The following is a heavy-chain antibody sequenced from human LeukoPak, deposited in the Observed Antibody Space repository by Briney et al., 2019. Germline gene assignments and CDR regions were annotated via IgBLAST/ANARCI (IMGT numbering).Heavy chain of an antibody. V-gene: IGHV1-69*06. CDR3: ARGGCSSTSCYSSWFDP. J-gene: IGHJ5*02. Sequence: ASAKVSCKASGGTFSSYAISWVRQAPGQGLEWMGGIIPIFGTANYAQKFQGRVTITADKSTSTAYMELSSLRSEDTAVYYCARGGCSSTSCYSSWFDPWGQGTLVTVSS. CDR1: GGTFSSYA. D-gene: IGHD2-2*01. CDR2: IIPIFGTA.